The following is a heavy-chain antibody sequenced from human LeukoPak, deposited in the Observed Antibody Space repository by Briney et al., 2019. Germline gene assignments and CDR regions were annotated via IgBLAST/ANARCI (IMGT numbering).Heavy chain of an antibody. D-gene: IGHD3-22*01. V-gene: IGHV5-51*01. Sequence: GESLKISCKGSRYSFTSYWIGWVRQMPGKGLEWMGIIYPGDSNTRYSPSFQGQVTISADRSISTAYLQWSSVKASDTAMYYCARQTSMIGDYWGQGTLVTVSS. CDR1: RYSFTSYW. CDR3: ARQTSMIGDY. J-gene: IGHJ4*02. CDR2: IYPGDSNT.